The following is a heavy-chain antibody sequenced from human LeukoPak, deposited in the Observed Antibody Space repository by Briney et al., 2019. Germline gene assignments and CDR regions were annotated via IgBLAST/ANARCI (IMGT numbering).Heavy chain of an antibody. V-gene: IGHV3-30*02. CDR2: IRYDGNNK. CDR3: AREPTYSSSWYTSCDY. D-gene: IGHD6-13*01. CDR1: RFTFSSYG. J-gene: IGHJ4*02. Sequence: GGSLRLSCAASRFTFSSYGMHWVRQAPGKGLEWVAFIRYDGNNKYYADSVKGRFTVSRDNSKNTLYLQMNSLRAEDTAVYYCAREPTYSSSWYTSCDYWGQGTLVTVSS.